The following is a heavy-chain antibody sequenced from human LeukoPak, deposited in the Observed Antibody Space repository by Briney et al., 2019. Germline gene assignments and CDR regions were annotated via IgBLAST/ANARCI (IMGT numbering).Heavy chain of an antibody. J-gene: IGHJ5*02. CDR3: ARLGGWHSPFDP. V-gene: IGHV4-30-2*01. CDR2: IGHGGTT. Sequence: SETLSLTCSISGGSISSSSYYWTWIRQPPGRGLECIGYIGHGGTTYYNPSLNSRVTISVDTSKNQFSLKLRSVTAADTAVYYCARLGGWHSPFDPWGQGTLVTVSS. CDR1: GGSISSSSYY. D-gene: IGHD6-19*01.